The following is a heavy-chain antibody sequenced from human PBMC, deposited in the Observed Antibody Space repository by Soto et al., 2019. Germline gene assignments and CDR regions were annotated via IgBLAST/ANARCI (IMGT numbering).Heavy chain of an antibody. CDR1: GGSFSGYY. V-gene: IGHV4-34*01. CDR3: ARAGRYCSSTSCFHWRKYYYYVLDV. Sequence: PSETLSLTCAVYGGSFSGYYWSWIRQPPGKGLEWIGEINHSGSTNYNPSLKSRVTISVDTSKNQFSLKLSSVTAADTAVYYCARAGRYCSSTSCFHWRKYYYYVLDVWGQGTTVTVSS. J-gene: IGHJ6*02. D-gene: IGHD2-2*01. CDR2: INHSGST.